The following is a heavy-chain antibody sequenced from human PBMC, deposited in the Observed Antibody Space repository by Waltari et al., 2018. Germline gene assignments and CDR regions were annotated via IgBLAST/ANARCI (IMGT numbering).Heavy chain of an antibody. CDR3: ARETDYYYGMDV. CDR1: GFTVSSYS. V-gene: IGHV3-21*01. D-gene: IGHD1-1*01. CDR2: ISSSSRYI. J-gene: IGHJ6*02. Sequence: EVQLVESGGGLVKPGGSLRLSCAASGFTVSSYSMNWVRKAPGKGLDWVSSISSSSRYIYYADSVKGRFTISRDNAKNSLYLQMNSLRAEDTAVYYCARETDYYYGMDVWGQGTTVTVSS.